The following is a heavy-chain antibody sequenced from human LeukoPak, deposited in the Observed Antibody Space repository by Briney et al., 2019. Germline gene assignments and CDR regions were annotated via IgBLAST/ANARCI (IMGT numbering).Heavy chain of an antibody. CDR3: ARDRRYFDTGGLGGPDY. J-gene: IGHJ4*02. CDR1: GFTFSSYA. CDR2: ISSSSSYI. Sequence: GGSLRLSCAASGFTFSSYAMNWVRQAPGKGLEWVSSISSSSSYIYYADSMKGRFTISRDNAKNSLYLQMNNLRVEDTAVYYCARDRRYFDTGGLGGPDYWGQGTLVTVSS. D-gene: IGHD2-8*02. V-gene: IGHV3-21*01.